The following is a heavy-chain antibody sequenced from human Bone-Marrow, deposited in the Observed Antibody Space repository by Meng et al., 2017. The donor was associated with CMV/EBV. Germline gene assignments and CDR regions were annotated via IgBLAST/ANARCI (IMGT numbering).Heavy chain of an antibody. V-gene: IGHV3-23*01. CDR1: GFTFANHS. J-gene: IGHJ4*02. CDR3: AKDLTPYDDYVLGHFDS. Sequence: GESLKISCVASGFTFANHSMSWVRQAPGRGLEWVCSISGSSIGRLYTDSVKGRFTISRDNSKNTLYLQMNSLRAEDTARYYCAKDLTPYDDYVLGHFDSWGQGTQVTVSS. CDR2: ISGSSIGR. D-gene: IGHD4-17*01.